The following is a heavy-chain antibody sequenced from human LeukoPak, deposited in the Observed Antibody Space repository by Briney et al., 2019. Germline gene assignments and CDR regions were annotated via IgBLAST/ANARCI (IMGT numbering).Heavy chain of an antibody. Sequence: ASVKVSCKAFGYTFTKYAMHWVRQAPGQRPEWMGWTNVGNGNTKYSQKFQGRVTITRDTSASTVYKELSSLRSEDTALYYCARDLFNYDFLTGPLDYWGQGTLVTVSS. CDR3: ARDLFNYDFLTGPLDY. CDR1: GYTFTKYA. V-gene: IGHV1-3*01. CDR2: TNVGNGNT. D-gene: IGHD3-9*01. J-gene: IGHJ4*02.